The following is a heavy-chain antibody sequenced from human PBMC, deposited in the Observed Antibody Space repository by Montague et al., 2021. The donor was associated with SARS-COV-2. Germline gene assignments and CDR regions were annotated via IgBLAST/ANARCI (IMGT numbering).Heavy chain of an antibody. Sequence: SETLSLTCSISGVSITRYYWSWVRQPAGKGLEWIGHIYASGSTNXSPSLKSRVRLSIDNPKNQFSLKLESLTAADTAVYYCVRDGGNWYYFDYWGQGALVTVSS. CDR3: VRDGGNWYYFDY. J-gene: IGHJ4*02. D-gene: IGHD3-16*01. CDR1: GVSITRYY. V-gene: IGHV4-4*07. CDR2: IYASGST.